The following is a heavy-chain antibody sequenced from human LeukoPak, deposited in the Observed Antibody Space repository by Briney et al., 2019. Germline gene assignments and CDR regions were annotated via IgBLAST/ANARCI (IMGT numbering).Heavy chain of an antibody. Sequence: ASVKVSCKASGYTFTGYYMHWGRQAPGQGLEWMGWINPNSCATNYAQKFQGRVTTTRDTSISTAYMELSRLRSDDTAVYYCARDYYRLGYCSGGSCYSGGDAFDIWGQGTMVTVSS. CDR3: ARDYYRLGYCSGGSCYSGGDAFDI. V-gene: IGHV1-2*02. CDR2: INPNSCAT. J-gene: IGHJ3*02. CDR1: GYTFTGYY. D-gene: IGHD2-15*01.